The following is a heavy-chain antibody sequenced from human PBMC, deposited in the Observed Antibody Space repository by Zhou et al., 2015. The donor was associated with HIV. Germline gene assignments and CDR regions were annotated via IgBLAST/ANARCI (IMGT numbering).Heavy chain of an antibody. CDR3: ARDKMRCGGDCYAFDI. V-gene: IGHV1-69*01. Sequence: QVQLVQSGAEVKKPGSSVKVSCKASGGTFSSYAISWVRQAPGQGLEWMGGIIPIFGTANYAQKFQGRVTITADESTSTAYMELSSLRSEDTAVYYCARDKMRCGGDCYAFDIWGQGDNGHRLF. J-gene: IGHJ3*02. D-gene: IGHD2-21*02. CDR2: IIPIFGTA. CDR1: GGTFSSYA.